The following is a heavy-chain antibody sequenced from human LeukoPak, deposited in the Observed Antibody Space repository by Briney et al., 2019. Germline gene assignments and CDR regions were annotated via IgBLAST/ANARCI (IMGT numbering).Heavy chain of an antibody. CDR1: GFTFSSYS. J-gene: IGHJ4*02. V-gene: IGHV3-48*01. CDR3: ARDLDYGDYAIDY. Sequence: GGSLRLSCAASGFTFSSYSMNWVRQAPGKGLEWVSYISSSSSTIYYADSVKGRFTISRDNAKNSLYLQMNSLRAEDTAVYYCARDLDYGDYAIDYWGQGTLVTVSS. D-gene: IGHD4-17*01. CDR2: ISSSSSTI.